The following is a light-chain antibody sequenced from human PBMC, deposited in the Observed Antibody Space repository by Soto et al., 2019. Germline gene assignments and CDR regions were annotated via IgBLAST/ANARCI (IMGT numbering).Light chain of an antibody. CDR3: QQYATDPLT. CDR1: QSISRT. Sequence: EIVLTQSPATLSVSPGERATLSCRASQSISRTLAWYQHKSGQAPRLLIHGASNRATGIPARFSGSGSGTDFTLTISRLEPEDFVAYYCQQYATDPLTFGGGTKVDIK. V-gene: IGKV3D-15*01. J-gene: IGKJ4*01. CDR2: GAS.